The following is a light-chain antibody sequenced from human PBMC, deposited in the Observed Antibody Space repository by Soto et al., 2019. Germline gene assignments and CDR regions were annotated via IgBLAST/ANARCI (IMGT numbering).Light chain of an antibody. Sequence: QSALTQPASVSGSPGQSITISCTGTSSNVGSYKLVSWYQQHPGKAPKLMIFEVNKRPSGASDRFSGSKSGNAAFLTISGLQAEDEADYYCSSYSSSATPYVFGTGTKVTVL. J-gene: IGLJ1*01. CDR3: SSYSSSATPYV. V-gene: IGLV2-14*02. CDR2: EVN. CDR1: SSNVGSYKL.